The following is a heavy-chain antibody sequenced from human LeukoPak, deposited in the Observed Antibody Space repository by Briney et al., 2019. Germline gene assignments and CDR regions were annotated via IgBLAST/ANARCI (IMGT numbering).Heavy chain of an antibody. J-gene: IGHJ3*02. Sequence: GGSLRLSCAASGVTFTSYVMSWVRQAPGKGLEWGSGICGDGGNTYYSASVKGRFTISRDNSKNTVYLQMNSLRAEDTAVYYCAKDLTDWHPRGAFDIWGQGTMVTVSS. CDR1: GVTFTSYV. CDR2: ICGDGGNT. CDR3: AKDLTDWHPRGAFDI. D-gene: IGHD3/OR15-3a*01. V-gene: IGHV3-23*01.